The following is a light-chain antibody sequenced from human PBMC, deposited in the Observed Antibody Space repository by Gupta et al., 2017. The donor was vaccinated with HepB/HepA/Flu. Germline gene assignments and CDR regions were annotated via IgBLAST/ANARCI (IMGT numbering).Light chain of an antibody. CDR3: QLDDDSPPT. J-gene: IGKJ1*01. Sequence: IVLTQYPGTLSLSPGEGATLSCRASQRVVSRYLAWYQQRPGQAPRLLIHSASTRATDIPDRFSGSGSGTEFTLTISLLEAEDSAVYCCQLDDDSPPTFGQGTRLEMK. CDR2: SAS. V-gene: IGKV3-20*01. CDR1: QRVVSRY.